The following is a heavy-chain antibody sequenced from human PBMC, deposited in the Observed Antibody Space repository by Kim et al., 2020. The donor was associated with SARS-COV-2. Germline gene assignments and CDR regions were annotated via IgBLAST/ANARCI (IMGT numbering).Heavy chain of an antibody. CDR3: ARRTNYYYYGMDV. V-gene: IGHV5-51*01. CDR2: IYPCDSDT. Sequence: GESLKISCKGSGYSFTSYWIGWVRQMPGKGLEWMGIIYPCDSDTRYSPSFQGQVTISADKSISTAYLQWSSLKASDTAMYYCARRTNYYYYGMDVWGQGTTVTVSS. J-gene: IGHJ6*02. CDR1: GYSFTSYW.